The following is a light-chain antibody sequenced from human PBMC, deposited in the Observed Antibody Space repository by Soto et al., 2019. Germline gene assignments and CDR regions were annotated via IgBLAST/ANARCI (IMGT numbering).Light chain of an antibody. CDR2: DVS. V-gene: IGLV2-14*01. J-gene: IGLJ1*01. CDR3: SSYTSSSTLYV. Sequence: QSALTQPASVSGSPGQSITISCTGTSSDVGGYNYVSWYQQHPGKAPKLMIYDVSNRPSGVSNRFSDSKSGNTDSLTISGLQAEDEADYYCSSYTSSSTLYVFGTGTKLTVL. CDR1: SSDVGGYNY.